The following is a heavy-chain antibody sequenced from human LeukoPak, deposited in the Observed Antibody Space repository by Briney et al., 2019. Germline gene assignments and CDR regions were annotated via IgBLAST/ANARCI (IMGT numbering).Heavy chain of an antibody. CDR1: GFTFSTYT. D-gene: IGHD3-22*01. Sequence: GGSLRLSCAASGFTFSTYTMNWVRQAPGKGLEWVSSISSGSRYFYYADSVKGRFTISRDNAKNSLYLQMNSLRAEDTAVYFCARISYYDTNGYSSYYYGMDVWGQGTTVTVSS. J-gene: IGHJ6*02. V-gene: IGHV3-21*01. CDR2: ISSGSRYF. CDR3: ARISYYDTNGYSSYYYGMDV.